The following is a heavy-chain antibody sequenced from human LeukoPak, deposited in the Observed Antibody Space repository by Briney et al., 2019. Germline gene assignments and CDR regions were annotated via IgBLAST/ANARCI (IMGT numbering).Heavy chain of an antibody. CDR1: GFTVSTSY. D-gene: IGHD3-16*01. CDR3: ASHYDYVWGSFLIDY. Sequence: GGSLRLSCAASGFTVSTSYMNWVRQAPGKGLEWVSVIYGGGSTYYADSVRGRFTISRDNSKNTLYLQMNSLRAEDTAVYYCASHYDYVWGSFLIDYWGQGTLVTVSS. V-gene: IGHV3-53*01. J-gene: IGHJ4*02. CDR2: IYGGGST.